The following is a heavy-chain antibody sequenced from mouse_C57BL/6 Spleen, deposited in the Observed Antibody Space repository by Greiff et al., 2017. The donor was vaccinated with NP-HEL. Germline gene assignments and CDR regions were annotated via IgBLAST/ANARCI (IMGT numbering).Heavy chain of an antibody. Sequence: VQLKESGPGLVKPSQSLSLTCSVTGYSITSGYYWNWIRQFPGNKLEWMGYISYDGSNNYNPSLKNRISITRDTSKNQFFLKLNSVTTEDTATYYCATGYYYGSSYWFAYWGQGTLVTVSA. CDR2: ISYDGSN. CDR1: GYSITSGYY. J-gene: IGHJ3*01. D-gene: IGHD1-1*01. CDR3: ATGYYYGSSYWFAY. V-gene: IGHV3-6*01.